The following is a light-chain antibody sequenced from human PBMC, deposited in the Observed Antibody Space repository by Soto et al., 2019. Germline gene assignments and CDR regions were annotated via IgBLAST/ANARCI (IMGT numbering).Light chain of an antibody. CDR3: LQGFSTLR. Sequence: DIHITQSPTTLSGSVGDRVTITCRASQTISSWLAWYQQKPGKAPKVLIYAASILQSGVPSRFSGSGSGTDFTLTFCSLQPEDFGTYCCLQGFSTLRFGGGSMVDVK. CDR1: QTISSW. J-gene: IGKJ4*01. CDR2: AAS. V-gene: IGKV1-39*01.